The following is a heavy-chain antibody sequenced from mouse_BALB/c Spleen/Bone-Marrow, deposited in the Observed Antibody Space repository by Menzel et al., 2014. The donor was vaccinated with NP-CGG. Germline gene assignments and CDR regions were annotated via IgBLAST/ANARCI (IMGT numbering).Heavy chain of an antibody. D-gene: IGHD2-3*01. CDR2: INPNNGGT. CDR1: GYTFTDYN. CDR3: ARAGYYTFFAY. J-gene: IGHJ3*01. Sequence: EVQLQQSGPELVKPGASVMISCKASGYTFTDYNMDWVKQSHGKRLEWIGDINPNNGGTIYNQKFKGKATLTVDKSSSTAYMELRSLTSEDTAVYYCARAGYYTFFAYWGQGTLVTVST. V-gene: IGHV1-18*01.